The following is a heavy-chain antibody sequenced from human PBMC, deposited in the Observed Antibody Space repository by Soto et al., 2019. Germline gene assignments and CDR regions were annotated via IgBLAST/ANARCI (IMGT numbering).Heavy chain of an antibody. Sequence: QVQLVQSGAEVKKPGSSVKVSCKASGGTFSTYTITWVRQAPGQGLEWMGRIIPIIGIINYAQKFQGRVTIRADKFTGTGYMELTGLRSDDTAVYYCAGDPDSHYNDSHASSDPWGQGTLVTVSS. CDR1: GGTFSTYT. CDR3: AGDPDSHYNDSHASSDP. CDR2: IIPIIGII. V-gene: IGHV1-69*08. D-gene: IGHD4-4*01. J-gene: IGHJ5*02.